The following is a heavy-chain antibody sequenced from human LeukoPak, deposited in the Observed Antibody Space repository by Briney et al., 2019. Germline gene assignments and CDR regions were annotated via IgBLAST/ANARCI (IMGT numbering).Heavy chain of an antibody. D-gene: IGHD1-26*01. V-gene: IGHV4-39*01. CDR1: GGSISSSSYY. CDR3: ARVGATADAFDI. Sequence: SETLSLTCTVSGGSISSSSYYWGWLRQPPGKGLEWIGRIYYSGSTYYKPSLKSRATISVDTSKNQFSMKLSSVTAADTAVYYCARVGATADAFDIWGQGTMVTVSS. J-gene: IGHJ3*02. CDR2: IYYSGST.